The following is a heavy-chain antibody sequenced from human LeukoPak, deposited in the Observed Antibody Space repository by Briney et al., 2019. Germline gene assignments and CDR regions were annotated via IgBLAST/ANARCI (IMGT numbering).Heavy chain of an antibody. CDR1: GFTFSSYS. CDR3: ARQGGYSSSPDY. J-gene: IGHJ4*02. V-gene: IGHV3-21*04. CDR2: ISSSSSYI. D-gene: IGHD6-13*01. Sequence: GGSLRLSCAASGFTFSSYSMNWVRQAPGKGLEWVSSISSSSSYIYYADSVKGRFTISRDNSKNTLYLQMNSLRAEDTAVYYCARQGGYSSSPDYWGQGTLVTVSS.